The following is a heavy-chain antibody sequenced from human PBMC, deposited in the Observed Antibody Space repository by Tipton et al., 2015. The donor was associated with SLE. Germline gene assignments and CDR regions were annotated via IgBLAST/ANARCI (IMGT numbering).Heavy chain of an antibody. V-gene: IGHV4-28*02. D-gene: IGHD5-18*01. Sequence: TLSLTCAVSGGSIRSSNWWSWVRQPPGKGLEWIGHIYYGGTIYYNPSLKSRVTMSIDTSKNQFSLKLSSVTDVDTAVYYCARTAGRSVKLWYFDLWGRGTLVTVSS. J-gene: IGHJ2*01. CDR2: IYYGGTI. CDR3: ARTAGRSVKLWYFDL. CDR1: GGSIRSSNW.